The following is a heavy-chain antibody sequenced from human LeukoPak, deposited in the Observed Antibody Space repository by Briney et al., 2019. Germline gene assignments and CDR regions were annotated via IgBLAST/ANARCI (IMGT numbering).Heavy chain of an antibody. V-gene: IGHV3-74*01. CDR2: INSDGSST. D-gene: IGHD6-19*01. J-gene: IGHJ2*01. CDR3: ARDPPRQWLRYFDR. Sequence: GGSLRLSCGAPGFTFSTYWMHWVRQAPGRGLVWVSRINSDGSSTSYADSVQGRFTISRDNAKNTLYLQMNSLRAEDTAVYYCARDPPRQWLRYFDRWGRGTLVTVSS. CDR1: GFTFSTYW.